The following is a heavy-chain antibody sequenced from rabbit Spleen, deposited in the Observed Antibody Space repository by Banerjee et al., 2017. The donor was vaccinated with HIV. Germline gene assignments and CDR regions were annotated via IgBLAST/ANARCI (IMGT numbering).Heavy chain of an antibody. D-gene: IGHD1-1*01. CDR3: ARDTSSSFSSYGMDL. Sequence: QSLEESGGDLVQPAASLTLTCTASGVSFSSSSYMCWVRQAPGKGLEWIACIDTGSSGFTYFATWAKGRFTCSKTSSTTVTLQMTRLTAADTATYFCARDTSSSFSSYGMDLWGPGTLVTVS. CDR2: IDTGSSGFT. CDR1: GVSFSSSSY. V-gene: IGHV1S40*01. J-gene: IGHJ6*01.